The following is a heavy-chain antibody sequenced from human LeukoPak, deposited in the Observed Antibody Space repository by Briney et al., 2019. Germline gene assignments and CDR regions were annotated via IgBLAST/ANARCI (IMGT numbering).Heavy chain of an antibody. CDR2: ISYDGSNK. CDR3: ARVGMKIQPEGHFDY. CDR1: GFTFSSYA. Sequence: GRSLRLSCAASGFTFSSYAMHWVRQAPGKGLEWVAVISYDGSNKYYADSVKGRFTISRDNSKNTLYLQMNSLRAEDTAVYYCARVGMKIQPEGHFDYWGQGTLVTVSS. D-gene: IGHD1-1*01. J-gene: IGHJ4*02. V-gene: IGHV3-30*04.